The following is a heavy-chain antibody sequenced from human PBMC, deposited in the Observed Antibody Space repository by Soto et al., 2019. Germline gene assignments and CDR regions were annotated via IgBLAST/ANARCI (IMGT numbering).Heavy chain of an antibody. Sequence: SVKVSWTSSGGTFSVYTSSLVRQAPGQGLECVGGVIPIFGTANYAQKFQVRVTITADESTSTACMELSSLRSEDTGVYYCAREKRDGYNRAFGDWGQGTLVTVSS. D-gene: IGHD5-12*01. CDR3: AREKRDGYNRAFGD. CDR1: GGTFSVYT. V-gene: IGHV1-69*13. J-gene: IGHJ4*02. CDR2: VIPIFGTA.